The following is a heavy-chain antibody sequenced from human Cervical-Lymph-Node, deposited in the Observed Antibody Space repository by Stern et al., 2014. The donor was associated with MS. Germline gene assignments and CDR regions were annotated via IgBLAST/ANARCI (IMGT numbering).Heavy chain of an antibody. Sequence: EVQLEESGGGLVQPGGSLRLSCTVSGFIFSDHYIDWVRPAPGKGLEWVGRSRTKARRFTTDYAASVKGRFTLSRDATKNSLYLQMNSLKTEDTAVYYCARTTVKMGDFNHWGQGILVSVSS. V-gene: IGHV3-72*01. CDR2: SRTKARRFTT. J-gene: IGHJ4*02. CDR3: ARTTVKMGDFNH. D-gene: IGHD4-17*01. CDR1: GFIFSDHY.